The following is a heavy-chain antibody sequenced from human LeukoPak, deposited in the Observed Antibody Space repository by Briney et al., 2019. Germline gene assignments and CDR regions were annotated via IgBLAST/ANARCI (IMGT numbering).Heavy chain of an antibody. CDR2: IIPIFGTA. J-gene: IGHJ4*02. Sequence: SVKVSCKASGGTFSRYTISWVRQAPGQGLEWMGGIIPIFGTAKYAQKFQGRVTITADESSSTAYMELGSLRSEDTAVYYCVRDATIYDTSGYYYLWWGQGALVTVSS. CDR1: GGTFSRYT. V-gene: IGHV1-69*13. CDR3: VRDATIYDTSGYYYLW. D-gene: IGHD3-22*01.